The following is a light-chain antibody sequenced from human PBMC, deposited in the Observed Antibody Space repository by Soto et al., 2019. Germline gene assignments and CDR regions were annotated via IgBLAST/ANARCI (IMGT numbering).Light chain of an antibody. CDR3: SSYVGSNRGV. Sequence: QSALTQPTSVSGSPGQSITISCTGNHNDIGTYDYVSWYQQHPGRAPRLLIHGVTTRPSGISGRFSASKSGLTASLTVSGLQAEDEADYYCSSYVGSNRGVFGGGTQLTVL. CDR2: GVT. J-gene: IGLJ3*02. V-gene: IGLV2-14*03. CDR1: HNDIGTYDY.